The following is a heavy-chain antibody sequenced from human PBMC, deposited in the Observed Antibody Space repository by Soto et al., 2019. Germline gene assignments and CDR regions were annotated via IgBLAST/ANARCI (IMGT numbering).Heavy chain of an antibody. D-gene: IGHD3-22*01. V-gene: IGHV4-34*01. CDR1: GGSFSGYY. Sequence: SETLSLTCAVYGGSFSGYYWSWIRQPPGKGLEWIGEINHSGSTNYNPSLKSRVTITVDTSKNQFSLKLSSVPAADTAVYYCAREPYYYDSSGYYWRPFDYWGQGTLVTVSS. J-gene: IGHJ4*02. CDR2: INHSGST. CDR3: AREPYYYDSSGYYWRPFDY.